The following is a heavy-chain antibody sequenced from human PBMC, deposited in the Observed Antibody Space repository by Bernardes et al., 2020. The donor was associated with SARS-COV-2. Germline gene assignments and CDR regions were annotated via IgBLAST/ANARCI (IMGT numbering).Heavy chain of an antibody. CDR2: IDPSDSYT. CDR3: AGRGSSGLEGDY. D-gene: IGHD6-19*01. J-gene: IGHJ4*02. CDR1: GYSFTRYW. V-gene: IGHV5-10-1*01. Sequence: GGSLKISRKGSGYSFTRYWISWVRPMPGKGLEWMGRIDPSDSYTNYSPSFQGHVTIPADKSISTAYLQCSSLKASDTAMYYWAGRGSSGLEGDYWGQGTLVTVSS.